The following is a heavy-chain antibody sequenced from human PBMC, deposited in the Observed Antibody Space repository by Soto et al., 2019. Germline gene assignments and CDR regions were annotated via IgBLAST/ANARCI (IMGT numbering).Heavy chain of an antibody. CDR2: ISENEVNK. V-gene: IGHV3-30*09. CDR3: ARRLTETVSALGY. CDR1: GFTFTSFA. Sequence: QVQLVESGGGVVQTGASLRLSCSASGFTFTSFAIHWVRQAPGKGLEWVAVISENEVNKYSAESVRGRFVISRDNSKNTVELEMNSLRPEDTAVYFCARRLTETVSALGYWGQGTLVSVSS. D-gene: IGHD2-8*01. J-gene: IGHJ4*02.